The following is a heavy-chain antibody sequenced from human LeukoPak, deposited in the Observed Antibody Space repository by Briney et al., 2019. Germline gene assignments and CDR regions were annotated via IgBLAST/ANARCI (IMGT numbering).Heavy chain of an antibody. Sequence: GGSLRLSCAASGFTFSSYWMHWVRQAPGRGLVWVSRVNRDGSRTSYADSVKGRFTISRDNAKTTVYLQMNSLTAEDTAAYFCAREATVVTSRGYYGMDLWGQGTTVTVSS. D-gene: IGHD4-23*01. CDR2: VNRDGSRT. J-gene: IGHJ6*02. V-gene: IGHV3-74*01. CDR1: GFTFSSYW. CDR3: AREATVVTSRGYYGMDL.